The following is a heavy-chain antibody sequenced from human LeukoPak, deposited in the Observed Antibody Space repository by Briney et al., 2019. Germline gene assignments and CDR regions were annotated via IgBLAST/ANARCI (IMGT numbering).Heavy chain of an antibody. CDR3: ASTFYSNSDYYYYGMDV. D-gene: IGHD2/OR15-2a*01. V-gene: IGHV6-1*01. CDR2: TYYRSKWYN. CDR1: GDSVSSNSVT. J-gene: IGHJ6*02. Sequence: SQTLSLTCAISGDSVSSNSVTWNWIRQSPSRGLEWLGMTYYRSKWYNDYAVSVKSRISINPDTSKNQFSLQLNSVTPEDTAVYYCASTFYSNSDYYYYGMDVWGQGTTVTVSS.